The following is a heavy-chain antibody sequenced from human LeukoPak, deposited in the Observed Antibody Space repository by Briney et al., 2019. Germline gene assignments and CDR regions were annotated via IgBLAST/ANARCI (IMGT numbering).Heavy chain of an antibody. CDR1: GFNFDAYG. J-gene: IGHJ4*02. CDR2: INWSGDII. CDR3: ARANYYDSSGYNFFDN. D-gene: IGHD3-22*01. Sequence: PGESLRLSCAASGFNFDAYGLDWVRQVPEKGLEWVSGINWSGDIIHYAESVRGRFTISRDNAKKSVSLQMDGLRGDDTALYYCARANYYDSSGYNFFDNWGQGALVTVSS. V-gene: IGHV3-20*04.